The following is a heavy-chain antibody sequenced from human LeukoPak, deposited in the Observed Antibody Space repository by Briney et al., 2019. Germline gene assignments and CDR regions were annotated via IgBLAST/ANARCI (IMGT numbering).Heavy chain of an antibody. CDR2: IYYSGST. CDR3: ARETKDYGDGGYYFDY. Sequence: KSSETLSLTCTVSGGSISSSSYYWGWIRQPPGKGLEWIGSIYYSGSTYYNPSLKSRVTISVDTPKNQFSLKLSSVTAADTAVYYCARETKDYGDGGYYFDYWGQGTLVTVSS. D-gene: IGHD4-17*01. CDR1: GGSISSSSYY. J-gene: IGHJ4*02. V-gene: IGHV4-39*07.